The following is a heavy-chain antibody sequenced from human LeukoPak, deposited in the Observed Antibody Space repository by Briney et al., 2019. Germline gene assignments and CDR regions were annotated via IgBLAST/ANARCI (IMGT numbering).Heavy chain of an antibody. CDR1: GGSISSSSYY. Sequence: EPSETLSLTCTVSGGSISSSSYYWGWIRQPPGKGLEWIGSIYYSGSTYYNPSLKSRVTISVDTSKNQFSLKLSSVTAADTAVYYCARHSILYSSGWYLPGNNWFDPWGQGTLVTVSS. D-gene: IGHD6-19*01. J-gene: IGHJ5*02. CDR2: IYYSGST. CDR3: ARHSILYSSGWYLPGNNWFDP. V-gene: IGHV4-39*01.